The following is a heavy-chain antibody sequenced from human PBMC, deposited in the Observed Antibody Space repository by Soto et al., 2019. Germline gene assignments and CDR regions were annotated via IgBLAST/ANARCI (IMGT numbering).Heavy chain of an antibody. CDR2: IYSGGST. V-gene: IGHV3-66*01. J-gene: IGHJ4*02. CDR1: GFTVSSNY. D-gene: IGHD4-17*01. CDR3: ARDREYSDYGRH. Sequence: EVQQVESGGGLVQPGGSLRLSCAASGFTVSSNYMSWVRQAPGKGLEWVSVIYSGGSTYYADSVKGRFTISRDNSKNTLYLQMNSLRAEDTAVYYCARDREYSDYGRHWGQGTLVTVSS.